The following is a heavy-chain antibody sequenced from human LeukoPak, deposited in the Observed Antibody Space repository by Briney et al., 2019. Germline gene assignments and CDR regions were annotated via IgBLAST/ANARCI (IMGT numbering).Heavy chain of an antibody. CDR1: GFTFSSYG. D-gene: IGHD3-10*01. Sequence: GGSLRLSCAASGFTFSSYGMHWVRQAPGKGLEWVAFIRYDGSNKYYADSVKGRFTISRDNSKNTLCLQMNSLRAEDTALYYCPKSGVTFGELLSYYMDVWGKGTTVTVSS. CDR3: PKSGVTFGELLSYYMDV. CDR2: IRYDGSNK. V-gene: IGHV3-30*02. J-gene: IGHJ6*03.